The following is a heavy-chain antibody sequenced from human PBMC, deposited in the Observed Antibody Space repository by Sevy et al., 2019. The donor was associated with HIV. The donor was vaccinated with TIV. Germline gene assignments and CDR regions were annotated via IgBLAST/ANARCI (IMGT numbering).Heavy chain of an antibody. V-gene: IGHV3-15*01. J-gene: IGHJ6*02. Sequence: GGSLRLSCAASGFTFSNAWMSCVRQAPGKGLEWVGRIKSKTDGGTTDYAAPVKGRFTISRDDSKNTLYLQMNSLKTEDTAVYYCTTSPGVTASFGGVSLSDHYYGMDVWGQGTTVTVSS. CDR3: TTSPGVTASFGGVSLSDHYYGMDV. CDR1: GFTFSNAW. CDR2: IKSKTDGGTT. D-gene: IGHD2-21*02.